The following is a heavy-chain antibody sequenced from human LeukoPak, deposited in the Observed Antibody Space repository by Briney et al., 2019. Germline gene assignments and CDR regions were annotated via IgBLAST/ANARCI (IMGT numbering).Heavy chain of an antibody. V-gene: IGHV4-34*01. CDR2: INHSGST. J-gene: IGHJ4*02. D-gene: IGHD5-24*01. CDR1: GGSFSGYY. CDR3: ARGRDGYNFLNRGEYYYFDY. Sequence: PSETLSLTCAVYGGSFSGYYWSWIRQPPGKGLEWIGEINHSGSTNYNPSLKSRVTIPVDTSKNQFPLKLSSVTAADTAVYYCARGRDGYNFLNRGEYYYFDYWGQGTLVTVSS.